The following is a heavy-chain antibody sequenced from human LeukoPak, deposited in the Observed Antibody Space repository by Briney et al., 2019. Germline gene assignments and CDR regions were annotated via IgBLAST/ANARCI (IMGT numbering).Heavy chain of an antibody. CDR2: KSYDGSNK. Sequence: RPGGSLRLSCAASGFTFSGYGMHWVRQAPARGLAGVEVKSYDGSNKYYADSVKGRFTISRDNSKNTLYLQMNSLRAEDTAVYYCAKVGSYGDTLGWFDPWGQGTLVTVSS. D-gene: IGHD4-17*01. J-gene: IGHJ5*02. CDR3: AKVGSYGDTLGWFDP. CDR1: GFTFSGYG. V-gene: IGHV3-30*18.